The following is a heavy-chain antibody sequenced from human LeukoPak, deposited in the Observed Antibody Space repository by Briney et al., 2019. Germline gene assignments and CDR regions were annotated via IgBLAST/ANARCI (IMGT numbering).Heavy chain of an antibody. V-gene: IGHV3-30*04. CDR1: GFTFSSYA. D-gene: IGHD6-19*01. CDR2: ISYDGSNK. CDR3: ATLSSGVFDY. Sequence: GRSLRLSCAASGFTFSSYAMHRVRQAPGKGLEWVAVISYDGSNKYYADSVKGRFTISRDNSKNTLYLQMNSLRAEDTAVYYCATLSSGVFDYWGQGTLVTVSS. J-gene: IGHJ4*02.